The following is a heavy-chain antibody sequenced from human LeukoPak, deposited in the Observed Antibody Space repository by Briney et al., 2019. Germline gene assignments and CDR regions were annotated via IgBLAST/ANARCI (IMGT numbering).Heavy chain of an antibody. CDR1: GVSINDYY. D-gene: IGHD3-9*01. J-gene: IGHJ1*01. V-gene: IGHV4-34*01. Sequence: PSETLSLTCGVFGVSINDYYWSWIRQSPGQGLEWIGEISHTEGTRYNPSLESRVTMSVGTSENQLSLKLIFVTAADTAVYYCARIRCGHSGSVCYNHWGLGTLVTVSS. CDR3: ARIRCGHSGSVCYNH. CDR2: ISHTEGT.